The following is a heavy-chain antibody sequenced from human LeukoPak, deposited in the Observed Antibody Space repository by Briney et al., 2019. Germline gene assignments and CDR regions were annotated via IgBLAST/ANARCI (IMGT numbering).Heavy chain of an antibody. J-gene: IGHJ6*02. Sequence: PSETLSLTCTVSGGSISSGGYYWSWIRQHPGKGLEWIGYIYYSGSTYYNPSLKSRVTISVDTSKNQFSLKLSSVTAADTAVYYCAREEIPAGYCSSTSCYYGMDVWGQGTTVTVSS. CDR1: GGSISSGGYY. V-gene: IGHV4-31*03. CDR2: IYYSGST. D-gene: IGHD2-2*01. CDR3: AREEIPAGYCSSTSCYYGMDV.